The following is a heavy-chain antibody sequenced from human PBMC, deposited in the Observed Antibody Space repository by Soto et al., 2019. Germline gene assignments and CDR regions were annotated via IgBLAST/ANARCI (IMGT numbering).Heavy chain of an antibody. CDR3: ARGVTAGVDY. V-gene: IGHV1-8*01. J-gene: IGHJ4*01. Sequence: QVQLVQSGAEVREPGASVKVSCKASGYSFSSLDINWVRQTTGQGLEWMGWMQPRDGRTGYAQKFQGRVTMTRHTSINTAYMELSSLTSDDTAFYYCARGVTAGVDYWGHGTLVTVSS. CDR2: MQPRDGRT. CDR1: GYSFSSLD. D-gene: IGHD1-26*01.